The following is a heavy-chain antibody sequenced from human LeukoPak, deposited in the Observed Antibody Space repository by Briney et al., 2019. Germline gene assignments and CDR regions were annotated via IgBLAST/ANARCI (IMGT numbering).Heavy chain of an antibody. Sequence: SETLSLTCTVSGGSISSYYWSWIRQPPGKGLEWIGYIYYSGSTNYNPSLKSRITISVDTSKNQFSLKLSSVTAADTAVYYCAGETLALYYYYYMDVWGKGTTVTISS. CDR2: IYYSGST. CDR3: AGETLALYYYYYMDV. V-gene: IGHV4-59*12. J-gene: IGHJ6*03. CDR1: GGSISSYY.